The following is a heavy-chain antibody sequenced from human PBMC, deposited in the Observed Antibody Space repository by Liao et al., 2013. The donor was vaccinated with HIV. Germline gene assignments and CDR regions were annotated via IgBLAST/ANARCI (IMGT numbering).Heavy chain of an antibody. J-gene: IGHJ4*02. CDR3: ARDGSSPWLIDGVYYFDY. CDR2: IYYSGST. CDR1: GGSISSSSYY. D-gene: IGHD6-13*01. V-gene: IGHV4-39*07. Sequence: QLQLQESGPGLVKPSETLSLTCTVSGGSISSSSYYWGWIRQPPGKGLEWIGSIYYSGSTYYNPSLKSRVTISVDTSKNQFSLKLSSVTAADTAVYYCARDGSSPWLIDGVYYFDYWGQGTLVTVSS.